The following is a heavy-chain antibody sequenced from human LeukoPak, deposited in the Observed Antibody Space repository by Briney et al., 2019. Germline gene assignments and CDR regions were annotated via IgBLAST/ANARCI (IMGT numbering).Heavy chain of an antibody. Sequence: SETLSLTYTVSGGSISTYYWSWIRQPPAKGLEWIGYISYTVTSNYNPSLKSRVTISVDTSKNQFSLKLSSVTAADTAVYYCARVGDWNDLVYWGQGTLVTVSS. CDR1: GGSISTYY. D-gene: IGHD1-1*01. V-gene: IGHV4-59*01. CDR3: ARVGDWNDLVY. CDR2: ISYTVTS. J-gene: IGHJ4*02.